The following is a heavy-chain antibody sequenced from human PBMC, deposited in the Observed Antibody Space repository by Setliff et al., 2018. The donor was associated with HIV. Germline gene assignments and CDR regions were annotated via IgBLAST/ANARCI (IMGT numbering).Heavy chain of an antibody. D-gene: IGHD3-16*01. J-gene: IGHJ4*02. CDR3: ARSSYYDVNSPFDY. CDR2: AIPMLGIA. Sequence: ASVKVSCKASGGTFSSYVINWVRQAPGQGLEWMGGAIPMLGIANHVHKFQGRVTITADKSTSTAYMELNSLRSEDTAVYYCARSSYYDVNSPFDYWGQGTRVTAPQ. CDR1: GGTFSSYV. V-gene: IGHV1-69*10.